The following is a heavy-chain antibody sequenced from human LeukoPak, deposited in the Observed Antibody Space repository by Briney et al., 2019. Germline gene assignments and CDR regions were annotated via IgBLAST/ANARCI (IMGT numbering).Heavy chain of an antibody. V-gene: IGHV1-69*01. Sequence: TVTLSCKASGGTFSSYAISWVRQAPGQGLEWKGGVIPIFGTANYARKSQGRVTITADESTSTAYMELSSLRSEDTAVYYCARERGNFVDIVATIYHYGMDVWGQGTTVTVSS. J-gene: IGHJ6*01. CDR2: VIPIFGTA. D-gene: IGHD5-12*01. CDR1: GGTFSSYA. CDR3: ARERGNFVDIVATIYHYGMDV.